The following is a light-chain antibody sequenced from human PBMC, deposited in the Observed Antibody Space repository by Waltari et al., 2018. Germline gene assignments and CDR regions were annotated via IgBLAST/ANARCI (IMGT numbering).Light chain of an antibody. J-gene: IGKJ1*01. CDR1: QRLCSID. Sequence: EIVLTQSPGTLSLSPGERATLPCRTRQRLCSIDLAWYQQKPGQAPRRLIDGASSRATGIPDRFSGSGSGTDFTLTISRLEPEDFAVYYCQQYGSSRGTFGQGTKVEIK. CDR3: QQYGSSRGT. V-gene: IGKV3-20*01. CDR2: GAS.